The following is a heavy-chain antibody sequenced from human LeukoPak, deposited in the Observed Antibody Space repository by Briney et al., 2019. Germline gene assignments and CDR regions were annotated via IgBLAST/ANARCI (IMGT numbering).Heavy chain of an antibody. J-gene: IGHJ3*02. CDR1: GFTDSSNY. Sequence: PGGSLGLSLSASGFTDSSNYMSWVRQAPGKGLEWVSVIYSGGSTYYADSVKGRFTISRDNSKNTLYLQMNSLRAEDTAVYYCARVTGDAFDIWGQGTMVTVSS. D-gene: IGHD1-14*01. CDR3: ARVTGDAFDI. V-gene: IGHV3-53*01. CDR2: IYSGGST.